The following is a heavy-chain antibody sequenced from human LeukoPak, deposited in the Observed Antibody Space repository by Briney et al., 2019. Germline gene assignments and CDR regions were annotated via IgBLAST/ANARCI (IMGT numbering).Heavy chain of an antibody. J-gene: IGHJ3*02. D-gene: IGHD3-22*01. Sequence: ASVKVSCKASGYTFSNYDMNWVRQAPGQGLEWMGWINTKTGNPTYAQGFTGRFVFYLDTSVSTTYLQISSLKADDTAVYYCARDYYDSSGYYYALGAFDIWGQGTMVTVSS. CDR2: INTKTGNP. V-gene: IGHV7-4-1*02. CDR3: ARDYYDSSGYYYALGAFDI. CDR1: GYTFSNYD.